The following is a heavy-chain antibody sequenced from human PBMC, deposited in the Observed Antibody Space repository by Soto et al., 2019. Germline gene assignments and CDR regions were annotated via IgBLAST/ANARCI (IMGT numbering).Heavy chain of an antibody. CDR3: ARVVPIGLFRGSYYYFGMDG. CDR2: ISTDTGKT. D-gene: IGHD2-8*02. J-gene: IGHJ6*04. V-gene: IGHV1-18*01. Sequence: SVKVSCKTSGYTFHIYGITWGRQAPGRGLEWMGWISTDTGKTDYAQSLQGRVTMTTDTSTGTAYLELRSLRSDDTAVYYCARVVPIGLFRGSYYYFGMDGWRKGSTVTVCS. CDR1: GYTFHIYG.